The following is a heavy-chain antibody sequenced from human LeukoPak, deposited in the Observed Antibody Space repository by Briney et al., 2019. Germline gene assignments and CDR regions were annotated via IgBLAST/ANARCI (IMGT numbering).Heavy chain of an antibody. CDR1: GFTFSHYA. V-gene: IGHV3-30*04. CDR3: AKDGTPMSYGGMDV. CDR2: ISYDGSNK. J-gene: IGHJ6*02. Sequence: GRSLRLSCAASGFTFSHYAMHCVRQAPGKGLEWVAVISYDGSNKYYADSVKGRFTISRDNSKNTLYLQMNSLRAEDTAVYYCAKDGTPMSYGGMDVWGQGTTVTVSS. D-gene: IGHD3-16*01.